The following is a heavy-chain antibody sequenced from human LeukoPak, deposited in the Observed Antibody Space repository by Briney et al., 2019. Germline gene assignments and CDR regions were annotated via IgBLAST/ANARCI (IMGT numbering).Heavy chain of an antibody. D-gene: IGHD2-2*01. J-gene: IGHJ2*01. CDR2: ISGYGDST. V-gene: IGHV3-23*01. Sequence: PGGTLRLSCAVSGFTFRSYAMSWVRQAPGQGLEWVSAISGYGDSTYSAESVKGRFTISRDNSKNTLFLQMNSLRVENTAAYYCAKDPSIVPAASGYFDLWGRGTLVTVSS. CDR1: GFTFRSYA. CDR3: AKDPSIVPAASGYFDL.